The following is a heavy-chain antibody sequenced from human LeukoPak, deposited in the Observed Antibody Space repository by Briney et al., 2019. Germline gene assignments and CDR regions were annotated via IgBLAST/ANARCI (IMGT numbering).Heavy chain of an antibody. Sequence: SETLSLTCTVSGGSISSYYWSWIRQPAGKGLEWIGRIYSSGSTNYNPSLKSRVIMSVDTSKIQSSLKLSSVTAADTAVYYCAREFGSRFDPWGQGTLVTVSS. CDR3: AREFGSRFDP. D-gene: IGHD3-10*01. CDR2: IYSSGST. CDR1: GGSISSYY. J-gene: IGHJ5*02. V-gene: IGHV4-4*07.